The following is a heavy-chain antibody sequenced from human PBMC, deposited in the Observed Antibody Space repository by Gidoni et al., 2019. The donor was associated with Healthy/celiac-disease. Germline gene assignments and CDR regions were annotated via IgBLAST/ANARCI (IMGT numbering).Heavy chain of an antibody. Sequence: QVQLVESGGGVVQPGRSLRLSCAASGFTFSSYGMHWVSQAPGKGLEWVAVIWYDGSKKDYADSVKGRFTISRDNSKNTLYLQMNSLRAEDTAVYYCARGGDCSGGSCLKAIDYWGQGTLVTVSS. D-gene: IGHD2-15*01. CDR2: IWYDGSKK. V-gene: IGHV3-33*01. CDR3: ARGGDCSGGSCLKAIDY. CDR1: GFTFSSYG. J-gene: IGHJ4*02.